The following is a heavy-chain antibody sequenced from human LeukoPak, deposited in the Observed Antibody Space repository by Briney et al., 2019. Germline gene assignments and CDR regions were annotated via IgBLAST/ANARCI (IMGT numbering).Heavy chain of an antibody. V-gene: IGHV4-59*01. CDR2: IYYTGST. CDR1: GGSISSYY. D-gene: IGHD3-22*01. CDR3: ARGPYYYDSSGYYYSYFDY. J-gene: IGHJ4*02. Sequence: PSETLSLTCTVSGGSISSYYWSWIRQPPGKGLEWIGYIYYTGSTNYNPPLKSRVTISADTSKNQFSLKLGSVTAADTAVYYCARGPYYYDSSGYYYSYFDYWGQGTLVTVSS.